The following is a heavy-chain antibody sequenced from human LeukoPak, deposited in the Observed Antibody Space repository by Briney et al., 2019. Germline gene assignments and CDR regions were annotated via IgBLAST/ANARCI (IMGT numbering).Heavy chain of an antibody. CDR2: IYYSGST. J-gene: IGHJ4*02. CDR3: ASAERSGSYRLSY. D-gene: IGHD3-10*01. CDR1: GGSISSYY. Sequence: SETLSLTCTVSGGSISSYYWSWIRQPPGKGLEWIGYIYYSGSTNYNPSLKSRVTISVDTSKNQFPLKLSSVTAADTAVYYCASAERSGSYRLSYWGQGTLVTVSS. V-gene: IGHV4-59*01.